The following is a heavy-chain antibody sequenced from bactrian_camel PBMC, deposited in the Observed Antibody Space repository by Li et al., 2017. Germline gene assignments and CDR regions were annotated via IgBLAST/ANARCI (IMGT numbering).Heavy chain of an antibody. J-gene: IGHJ4*01. V-gene: IGHV3S31*01. D-gene: IGHD2*01. CDR1: GFTFSRSP. Sequence: VQLVESGGGLVQPGGSLRLSCAASGFTFSRSPMSWVRQAPGKGLEWVSAIDTGGYMTYYADSVKGRFTISRDNAKNTLYLQLDSLKTEDTAMYYCVKGDYTLDAGLQRGQGTQVTVS. CDR3: VKGDYTLDAGLQ. CDR2: IDTGGYMT.